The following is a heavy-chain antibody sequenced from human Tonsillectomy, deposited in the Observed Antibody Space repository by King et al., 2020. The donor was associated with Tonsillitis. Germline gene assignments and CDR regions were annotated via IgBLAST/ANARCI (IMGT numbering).Heavy chain of an antibody. Sequence: QLVQSGGGLVKPGGSLRLSCAASGFTFSSSNMNWVRQAPGKGLEWVSSISSSSSYIYYADSMKGRFTISRDNAKNSLYLQMNSLRAEDTAVYYCARDRSGGYDDWGQGTLVTVSS. J-gene: IGHJ4*02. CDR3: ARDRSGGYDD. D-gene: IGHD1-26*01. CDR2: ISSSSSYI. CDR1: GFTFSSSN. V-gene: IGHV3-21*01.